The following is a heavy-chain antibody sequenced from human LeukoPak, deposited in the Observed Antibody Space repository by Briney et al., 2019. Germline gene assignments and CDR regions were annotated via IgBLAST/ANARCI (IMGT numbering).Heavy chain of an antibody. CDR2: IDPSDSYT. D-gene: IGHD3-22*01. Sequence: GESLRISCKGSGYSFTSYWISWVRQMPGKGLEWMGRIDPSDSYTNYSPSFQGHVTISADKPISTAYLQWSSLKASDTAMYYCARTDKYYYDSSGYSWVDYWGQGTLVTVSS. V-gene: IGHV5-10-1*01. J-gene: IGHJ4*02. CDR3: ARTDKYYYDSSGYSWVDY. CDR1: GYSFTSYW.